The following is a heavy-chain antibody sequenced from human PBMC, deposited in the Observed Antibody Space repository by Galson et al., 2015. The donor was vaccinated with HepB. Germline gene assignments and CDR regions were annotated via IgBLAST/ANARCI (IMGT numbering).Heavy chain of an antibody. CDR3: ARSDWFDP. Sequence: SLRLSCAASGFTFSSYWMHWVRQAPGKGLVWVSRIHGTASKTTYADSVKGRFIISRDNAKNTLYLQMNSLTADDTAVYYCARSDWFDPWGKGTLVTVSS. CDR2: IHGTASKT. J-gene: IGHJ5*02. CDR1: GFTFSSYW. V-gene: IGHV3-74*01.